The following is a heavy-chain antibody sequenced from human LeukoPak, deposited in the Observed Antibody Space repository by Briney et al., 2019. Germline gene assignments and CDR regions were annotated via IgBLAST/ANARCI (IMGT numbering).Heavy chain of an antibody. Sequence: GSLRLSCAASGFTFSSYTMSWVRQAPGKGLEWVSSISSRSSYIYSADSVKGRFTISRDNAKNSLYLQMNNLRAEDTAVYFCARDALRYSGSFDDFDYWGQGTLSPSPQ. D-gene: IGHD6-6*01. V-gene: IGHV3-21*01. J-gene: IGHJ4*02. CDR1: GFTFSSYT. CDR2: ISSRSSYI. CDR3: ARDALRYSGSFDDFDY.